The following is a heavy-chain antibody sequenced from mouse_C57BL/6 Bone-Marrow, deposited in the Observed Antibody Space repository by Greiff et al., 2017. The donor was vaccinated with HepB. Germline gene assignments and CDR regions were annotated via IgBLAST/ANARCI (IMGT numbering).Heavy chain of an antibody. V-gene: IGHV1-62-2*01. CDR2: FYPGSGSI. D-gene: IGHD1-1*01. J-gene: IGHJ3*01. Sequence: VKLQESGAELVKPGASVKLSCKASGYTFTEYTIHWVKQRSGQGLEWIGWFYPGSGSIKYNEKFKDKATLTADKSSSTVYMELSRLTSEDSAVYFCARHESSYYYGSRVWFAYWGQGTLVTVSA. CDR3: ARHESSYYYGSRVWFAY. CDR1: GYTFTEYT.